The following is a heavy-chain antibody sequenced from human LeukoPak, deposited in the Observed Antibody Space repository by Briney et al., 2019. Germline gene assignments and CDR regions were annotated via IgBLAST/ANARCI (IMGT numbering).Heavy chain of an antibody. CDR3: AREGDYGEGKN. CDR1: GFTFSSYS. J-gene: IGHJ4*02. V-gene: IGHV3-48*01. Sequence: GGSLRLSCAASGFTFSSYSMNWVRQAPGKGLEWVSYISSSSSTIYYADSVKGRFTISRDNAKNSLYLQMNSLRAEDTAVYYCAREGDYGEGKNWGRGTLVTVSS. CDR2: ISSSSSTI. D-gene: IGHD4-17*01.